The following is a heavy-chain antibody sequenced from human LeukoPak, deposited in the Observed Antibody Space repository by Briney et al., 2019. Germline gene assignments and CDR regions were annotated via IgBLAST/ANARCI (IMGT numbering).Heavy chain of an antibody. Sequence: ASVKVSCKASGYTCTSYSIHWVRQAPGQGLEWMGITNPIGGSTSYAQIFQGRVTMTRDTSTSTVYMELRSLRSDDTAVYYCARRRSEEFDFDCWGQGTLVTVSS. J-gene: IGHJ4*02. CDR3: ARRRSEEFDFDC. D-gene: IGHD6-19*01. V-gene: IGHV1-46*01. CDR1: GYTCTSYS. CDR2: TNPIGGST.